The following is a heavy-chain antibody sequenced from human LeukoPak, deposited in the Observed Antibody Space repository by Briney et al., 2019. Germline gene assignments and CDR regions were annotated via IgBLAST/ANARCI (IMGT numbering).Heavy chain of an antibody. Sequence: PSETLSLTCTVSGGSISSYYWSWIRQPPGKGLEWIGYIYYSGSTNYNPSLKSQVTISVDTSKNQFSLKLSSVTAADTAVYYCARDLKTTVTTRSTHYYYYMDVWGKGTTVTVSS. D-gene: IGHD4-17*01. CDR2: IYYSGST. V-gene: IGHV4-59*01. J-gene: IGHJ6*03. CDR1: GGSISSYY. CDR3: ARDLKTTVTTRSTHYYYYMDV.